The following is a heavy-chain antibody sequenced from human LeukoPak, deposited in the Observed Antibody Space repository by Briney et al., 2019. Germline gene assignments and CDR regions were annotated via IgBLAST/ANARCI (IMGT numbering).Heavy chain of an antibody. V-gene: IGHV3-23*01. CDR1: GFTFNSYA. CDR2: ISGYGGST. J-gene: IGHJ4*02. CDR3: ARGPSGGNGFSY. D-gene: IGHD2-15*01. Sequence: GGSLRLSCAASGFTFNSYAMGWVRQAPGKGLEWVSFISGYGGSTYFADSVKGRFAISRDNAKNSLYLQMNSLRAVDTAVYYCARGPSGGNGFSYWGLGTLVTVSS.